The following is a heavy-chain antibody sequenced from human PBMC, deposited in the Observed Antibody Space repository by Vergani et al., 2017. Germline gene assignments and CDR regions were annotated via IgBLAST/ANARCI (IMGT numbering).Heavy chain of an antibody. J-gene: IGHJ4*02. CDR1: GFTFDDYA. V-gene: IGHV3-9*01. Sequence: EVQLVESGGGLVQPGRSLRLSCAASGFTFDDYAMHWVRQAPGKGLEWVSGISWNSGSIGYADSVKGRFTISRDNAKNSLYLQMNSLRAEDTALYYCAKETLAVAVMAGYFDYWGQGTLVTVSS. CDR2: ISWNSGSI. CDR3: AKETLAVAVMAGYFDY. D-gene: IGHD6-19*01.